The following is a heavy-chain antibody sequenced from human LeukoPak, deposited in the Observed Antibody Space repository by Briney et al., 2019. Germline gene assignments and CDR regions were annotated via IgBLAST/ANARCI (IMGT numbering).Heavy chain of an antibody. Sequence: GGSLRLSCAASGFTFTNYGMHWVRQAPGKGLEWVALITYDGYYKYYSDSVKGRFTISSDTSKNTLYLQTNSLGAEHTAVYYCARDLSPVVRASPMGYWGQGTPVTVSS. D-gene: IGHD3-10*01. CDR1: GFTFTNYG. J-gene: IGHJ4*02. CDR3: ARDLSPVVRASPMGY. V-gene: IGHV3-30*03. CDR2: ITYDGYYK.